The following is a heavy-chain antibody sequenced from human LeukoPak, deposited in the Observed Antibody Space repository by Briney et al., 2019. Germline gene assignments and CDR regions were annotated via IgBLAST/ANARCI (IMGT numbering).Heavy chain of an antibody. V-gene: IGHV3-15*01. Sequence: PGRSLRLSCAASGFTFSNAWMSWVRQAPGKGLEWVGRIKSKTDGGTTDYAAPVKGRFTISRDDSKNTLYLQMNSLKTEDTAVYYCTTDGVCSGGSCYSVLVYGMDVWGQGTTVTVSS. J-gene: IGHJ6*02. D-gene: IGHD2-15*01. CDR1: GFTFSNAW. CDR2: IKSKTDGGTT. CDR3: TTDGVCSGGSCYSVLVYGMDV.